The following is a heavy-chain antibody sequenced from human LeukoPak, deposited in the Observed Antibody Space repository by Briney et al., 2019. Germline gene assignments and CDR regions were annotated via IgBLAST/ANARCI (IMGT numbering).Heavy chain of an antibody. J-gene: IGHJ4*02. Sequence: PGTSLRLSCATSGFTFNNYPMRWVRQAPGKGLERVAVIGYDGRFKFHSDSVKGRFTISRDDSKNTLYLQMNSLRPEDTALYYCARDPKTGSPDYFDYWGQGTLVTVST. CDR3: ARDPKTGSPDYFDY. V-gene: IGHV3-30*04. CDR1: GFTFNNYP. CDR2: IGYDGRFK. D-gene: IGHD3-10*01.